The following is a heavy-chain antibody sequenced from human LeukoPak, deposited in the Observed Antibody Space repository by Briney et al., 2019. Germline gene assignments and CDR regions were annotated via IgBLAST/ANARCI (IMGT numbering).Heavy chain of an antibody. Sequence: SETLSLTCAVYGGSFSGYYWSWIRQPPGKGLEWIGEINHSGSTNYNPSLKSRVTISVDTSKNQFSLKLSSVTAADTAVYYCARHFERHPLVNWGQGTLVTVSS. CDR1: GGSFSGYY. J-gene: IGHJ4*02. CDR2: INHSGST. V-gene: IGHV4-34*01. CDR3: ARHFERHPLVN. D-gene: IGHD3-9*01.